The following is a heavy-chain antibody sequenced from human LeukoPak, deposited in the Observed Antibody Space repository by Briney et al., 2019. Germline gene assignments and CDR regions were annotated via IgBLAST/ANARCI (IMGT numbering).Heavy chain of an antibody. V-gene: IGHV3-23*01. Sequence: GGSLRLSCAASGFTFSSYAMNWVRQAPGKGLERVSAISGSGGTTYSADSAKGRFTISRDNSKNTLFLQMNSLRAEDTAVYYCAKDREGLGSGYDLEYFDYWGQGTLVTVSS. CDR1: GFTFSSYA. D-gene: IGHD5-12*01. CDR3: AKDREGLGSGYDLEYFDY. J-gene: IGHJ4*02. CDR2: ISGSGGTT.